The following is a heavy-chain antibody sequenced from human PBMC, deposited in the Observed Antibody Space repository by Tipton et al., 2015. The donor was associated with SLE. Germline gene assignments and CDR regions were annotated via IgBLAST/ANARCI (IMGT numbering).Heavy chain of an antibody. Sequence: LRLSCTVSGGSISSYYWSWIRQPPGKGLEWIGYIYYSGSTNYNPSLKSRVTISVDTSKNQFSLKLSSVTAADTAVYYCARDQGPYDSSGYYWNYYYGMDVWGQGTTVTVSS. V-gene: IGHV4-59*01. CDR3: ARDQGPYDSSGYYWNYYYGMDV. D-gene: IGHD3-22*01. CDR1: GGSISSYY. J-gene: IGHJ6*02. CDR2: IYYSGST.